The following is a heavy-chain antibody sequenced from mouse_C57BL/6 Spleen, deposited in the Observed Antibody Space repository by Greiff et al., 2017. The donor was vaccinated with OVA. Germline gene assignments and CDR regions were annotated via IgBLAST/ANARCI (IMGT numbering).Heavy chain of an antibody. J-gene: IGHJ1*03. Sequence: EVQLQQSGPELVKPGASVKISCKASGYTFTDYYMNWVKQSHGKSLEWIGDINPNNGGTSYNQKFKGKATLTVDKSSSTAYMELRSLTSEDSAVYYCARGYGSSSHWYCDVWGTGTTVTVSS. CDR3: ARGYGSSSHWYCDV. CDR2: INPNNGGT. V-gene: IGHV1-26*01. D-gene: IGHD1-1*01. CDR1: GYTFTDYY.